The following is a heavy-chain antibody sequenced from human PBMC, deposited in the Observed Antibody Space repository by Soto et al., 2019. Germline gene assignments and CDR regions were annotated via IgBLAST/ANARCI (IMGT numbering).Heavy chain of an antibody. V-gene: IGHV1-3*05. J-gene: IGHJ4*02. CDR3: AKSIVVVTALDY. CDR1: GYTFTSYA. Sequence: QVQLVQSGAEEKKPGASVKVSCKASGYTFTSYAMHWVRQAPGQRLEWMGWINAGNGNTKYSQKFQGRVTITRDTSASTAYMEPSSLRSEDTAVYYCAKSIVVVTALDYWGRGTLFTVSS. D-gene: IGHD2-21*02. CDR2: INAGNGNT.